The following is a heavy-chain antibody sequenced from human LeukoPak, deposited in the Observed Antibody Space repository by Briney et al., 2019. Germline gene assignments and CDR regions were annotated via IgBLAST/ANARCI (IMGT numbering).Heavy chain of an antibody. Sequence: SETLSLTCTVSGGFISSYYWSWIRQPPGKGLEWIGYIYYSGSTNYNPSLKSRVTISVDTSKNQFSLKLSSVTAADTAVYYCARPYHYDSSGYWAYWGQGTLVTVSS. CDR3: ARPYHYDSSGYWAY. D-gene: IGHD3-22*01. CDR1: GGFISSYY. J-gene: IGHJ4*02. CDR2: IYYSGST. V-gene: IGHV4-59*08.